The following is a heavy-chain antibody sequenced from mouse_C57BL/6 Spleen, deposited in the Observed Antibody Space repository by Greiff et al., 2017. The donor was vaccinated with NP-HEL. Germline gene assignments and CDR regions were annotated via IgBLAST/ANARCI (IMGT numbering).Heavy chain of an antibody. CDR2: IYPGDGDT. D-gene: IGHD1-1*01. V-gene: IGHV1-80*01. CDR1: GYAFSSYW. Sequence: VQLQQSGAELVKPGASVKISCKASGYAFSSYWMNWVKQRPGKGLEWIGQIYPGDGDTNYNGKFKGKATLTADKSSRTAYMQLSGLTSEDSAVYFCARDYFGAMDYWGQGTSVTVSS. J-gene: IGHJ4*01. CDR3: ARDYFGAMDY.